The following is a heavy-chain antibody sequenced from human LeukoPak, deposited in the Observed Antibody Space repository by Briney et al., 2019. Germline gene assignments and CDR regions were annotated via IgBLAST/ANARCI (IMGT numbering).Heavy chain of an antibody. CDR2: IYYSGST. J-gene: IGHJ4*02. CDR1: GGSISSSSYY. CDR3: ARHSGSDYDFWSGYYKGGYFDY. V-gene: IGHV4-39*01. D-gene: IGHD3-3*01. Sequence: SETLSLTCTVSGGSISSSSYYWGWIRQPPGKGLEWIGSIYYSGSTYYNPSLKSRVTISVDTSKNQFSLKLSSVTAADTAVYYCARHSGSDYDFWSGYYKGGYFDYWGQGTLVTVSS.